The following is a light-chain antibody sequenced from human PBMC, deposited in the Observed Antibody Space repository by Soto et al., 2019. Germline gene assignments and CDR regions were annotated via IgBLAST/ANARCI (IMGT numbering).Light chain of an antibody. J-gene: IGLJ3*02. CDR2: EVS. CDR3: NSYTSNITWV. V-gene: IGLV2-14*01. Sequence: QSVLTQPASVSGSPGQSITISCTGTSSDVGGSKYVSWYQQHPGKVPKLIIYEVSNRPSGVSNRFSGSKSGNTASLTISGLQAEDEADYYCNSYTSNITWVFGGGTKVTVL. CDR1: SSDVGGSKY.